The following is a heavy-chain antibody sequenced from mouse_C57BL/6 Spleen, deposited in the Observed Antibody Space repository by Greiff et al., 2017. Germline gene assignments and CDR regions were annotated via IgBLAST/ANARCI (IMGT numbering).Heavy chain of an antibody. CDR2: INPSNGGT. Sequence: QVQLKQPGTELVKPGASVKLSCKASGYTFTSYWMHWVKQRPGQGLEWIGNINPSNGGTNYNEKFKSKATLTVDKSSSTAYMQLSSLTSEDSAVYYYARPLFITTGFDYWGQGTTLTVSS. CDR1: GYTFTSYW. V-gene: IGHV1-53*01. CDR3: ARPLFITTGFDY. J-gene: IGHJ2*01. D-gene: IGHD1-1*01.